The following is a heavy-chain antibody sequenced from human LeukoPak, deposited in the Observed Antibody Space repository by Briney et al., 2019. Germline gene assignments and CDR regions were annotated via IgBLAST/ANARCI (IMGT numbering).Heavy chain of an antibody. D-gene: IGHD1-26*01. CDR2: IGGSGGGT. Sequence: GGSLRLSCAASGFTFSAYAMNWVRQAPGRGLEWVSSIGGSGGGTYYADSVMGRFTISRDSSKNTLYLQMSSLRAEDTALYYCAKTLKEWELNDAFDIWGQGTLATVSS. J-gene: IGHJ3*02. CDR3: AKTLKEWELNDAFDI. V-gene: IGHV3-23*01. CDR1: GFTFSAYA.